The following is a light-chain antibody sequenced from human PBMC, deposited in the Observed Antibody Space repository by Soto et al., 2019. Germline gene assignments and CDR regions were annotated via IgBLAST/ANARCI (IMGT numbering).Light chain of an antibody. V-gene: IGLV2-14*01. Sequence: QSALTQPASVSLSPGQSITISCTGTSSDIGGHHFVSWYQQQSGKAPKLVIYEVTDRPSGVSDRFSGSKSGNTASLTISGLQPEDEADYYCSSYTSSSLYVFGTGTKVTVL. CDR3: SSYTSSSLYV. CDR2: EVT. CDR1: SSDIGGHHF. J-gene: IGLJ1*01.